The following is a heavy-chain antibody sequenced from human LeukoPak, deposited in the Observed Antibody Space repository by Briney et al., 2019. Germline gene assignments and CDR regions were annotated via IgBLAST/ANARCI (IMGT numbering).Heavy chain of an antibody. CDR3: ARELSYDILTGYNWFDP. J-gene: IGHJ5*02. Sequence: PSETLSLTCTVSGGSISSGDYYWSWIRQPPGKGLEWIGYIYYSGSTYYNPSLKSRVTISVDTSKNQFSLKLSSVTAADTAVYYCARELSYDILTGYNWFDPWGQGTLVTVSS. CDR1: GGSISSGDYY. D-gene: IGHD3-9*01. V-gene: IGHV4-30-4*08. CDR2: IYYSGST.